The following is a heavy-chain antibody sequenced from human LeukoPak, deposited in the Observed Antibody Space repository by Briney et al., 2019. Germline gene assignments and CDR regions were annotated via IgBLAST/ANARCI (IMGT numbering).Heavy chain of an antibody. CDR1: GGTFSSYA. CDR2: ISAYNGNT. J-gene: IGHJ3*02. Sequence: ASVKVSCKAPGGTFSSYAISWVRQAPGQGLEWMGWISAYNGNTNYAQKLQGRVTMTTDTSTSTAYMELRSLRSDDTAVYYCKYCSGGSCFFGDDAFDIWGQGTMVTVSS. CDR3: KYCSGGSCFFGDDAFDI. V-gene: IGHV1-18*01. D-gene: IGHD2-15*01.